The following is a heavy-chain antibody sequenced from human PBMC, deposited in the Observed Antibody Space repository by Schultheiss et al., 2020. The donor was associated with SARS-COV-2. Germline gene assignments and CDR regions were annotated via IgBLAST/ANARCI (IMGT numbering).Heavy chain of an antibody. D-gene: IGHD6-19*01. J-gene: IGHJ2*01. CDR3: AKLAYSSTWPSSWYFDL. V-gene: IGHV3-33*06. CDR2: IWYDGSNK. CDR1: GFTFDDYG. Sequence: GGSLRLSCAASGFTFDDYGMSWVRQAPGKGLEWVAVIWYDGSNKYYADSVKGRFTISRDNSKNTLYLQMNSLRAEDTAVYYCAKLAYSSTWPSSWYFDLWGRGTLVTVSS.